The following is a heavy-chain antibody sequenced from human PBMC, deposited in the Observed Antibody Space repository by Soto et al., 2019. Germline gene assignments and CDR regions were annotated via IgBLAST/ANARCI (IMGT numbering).Heavy chain of an antibody. CDR2: ISVTGDT. CDR3: AKSLNTATSFDY. Sequence: PGGSLRLSCAASGFIFNSYGMHWVRQSPVKGPEWVSHISVTGDTYYADSVKGRFTVSRDNSKNTLFLQMNSLRAEDTAVYYCAKSLNTATSFDYWGQGTPVTVSS. CDR1: GFIFNSYG. J-gene: IGHJ4*02. V-gene: IGHV3-23*01.